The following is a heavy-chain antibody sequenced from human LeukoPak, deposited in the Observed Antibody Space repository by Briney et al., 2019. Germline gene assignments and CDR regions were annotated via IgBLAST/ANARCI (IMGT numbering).Heavy chain of an antibody. CDR3: ARYGTDPFDI. D-gene: IGHD4-17*01. V-gene: IGHV3-74*01. CDR1: GFTFSRYW. J-gene: IGHJ3*02. Sequence: GGSLRLSCAASGFTFSRYWMHWVRQAPGKGLVWVSRINNDGSNTYYADSVKGRFTISRDNAKNTLYLQMDGLRAEDTALYYCARYGTDPFDIWGQGTSVTVSS. CDR2: INNDGSNT.